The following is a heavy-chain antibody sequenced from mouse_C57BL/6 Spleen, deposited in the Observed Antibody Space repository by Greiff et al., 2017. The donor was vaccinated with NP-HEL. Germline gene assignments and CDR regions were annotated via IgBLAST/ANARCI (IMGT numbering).Heavy chain of an antibody. CDR3: APGGNYGAMDY. CDR2: IYPGDGDT. Sequence: QVQLQQPGAELVKPGASVKMSCKASGYTFTSYWITWVKQRPGQGLEWIGDIYPGDGDTNYNGKFKGKATLTADKSSSTAYMQLSSLTSEDSAVYFCAPGGNYGAMDYWGQGTSVTVSS. V-gene: IGHV1-55*01. D-gene: IGHD1-1*01. J-gene: IGHJ4*01. CDR1: GYTFTSYW.